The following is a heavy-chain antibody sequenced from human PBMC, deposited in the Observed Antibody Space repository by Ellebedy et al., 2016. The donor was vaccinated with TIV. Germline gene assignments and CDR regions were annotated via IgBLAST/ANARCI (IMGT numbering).Heavy chain of an antibody. D-gene: IGHD6-19*01. J-gene: IGHJ4*02. V-gene: IGHV1-69*13. Sequence: SVKVSCXASGGTFNNDPISWVRQAPGQGLEWMGGIIPLFGTANYAQNFQGRVTITADESTTTAYMELRSLRSGDTAVYYCARQGSSGWHDPIDYWGQGTLVTVSS. CDR2: IIPLFGTA. CDR3: ARQGSSGWHDPIDY. CDR1: GGTFNNDP.